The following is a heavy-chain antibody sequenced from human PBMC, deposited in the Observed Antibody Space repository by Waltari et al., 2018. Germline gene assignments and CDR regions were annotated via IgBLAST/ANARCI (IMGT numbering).Heavy chain of an antibody. CDR1: GYTFTSYG. D-gene: IGHD5-18*01. Sequence: VQLVQSGAEVKKPGASVKVSCKASGYTFTSYGISWVRQAPGQGLEWMGWISAYKGNKNYAQKLEGRATMTTDTSSSTAYMELRSLRSDDTDVDYCERGGGIQLWDWDYYYYYGMDVWGQGTTVTVSS. CDR2: ISAYKGNK. J-gene: IGHJ6*02. V-gene: IGHV1-18*01. CDR3: ERGGGIQLWDWDYYYYYGMDV.